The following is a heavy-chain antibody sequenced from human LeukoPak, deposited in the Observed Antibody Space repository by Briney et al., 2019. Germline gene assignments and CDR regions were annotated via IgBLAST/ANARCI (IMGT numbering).Heavy chain of an antibody. CDR2: ISSSSSTI. V-gene: IGHV3-48*02. CDR3: ARDDDYVWGSYTYYFDY. CDR1: GFTFSSYS. D-gene: IGHD3-16*01. Sequence: GGSLRLSCAASGFTFSSYSMNWVRQAPGKGLEWVSYISSSSSTIYYADSVKGRFTISRDSAKNSLYLQMNSLRDEDTAVYYCARDDDYVWGSYTYYFDYWGQGTLVTVSS. J-gene: IGHJ4*02.